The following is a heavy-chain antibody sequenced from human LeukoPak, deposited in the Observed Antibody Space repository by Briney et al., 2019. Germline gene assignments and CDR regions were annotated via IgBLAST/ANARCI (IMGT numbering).Heavy chain of an antibody. Sequence: GGSLRLSCAASGFTFSSYTMNWVRQAPGKGLEWVSGISWNSGSIGYADSVKGRFTISRDNAKNSLYLQMNSLRAEDTAVYYCAREQLGAAAGTKYFDLWGRGTLVTVSS. V-gene: IGHV3-48*04. J-gene: IGHJ2*01. CDR1: GFTFSSYT. CDR2: ISWNSGSI. D-gene: IGHD6-13*01. CDR3: AREQLGAAAGTKYFDL.